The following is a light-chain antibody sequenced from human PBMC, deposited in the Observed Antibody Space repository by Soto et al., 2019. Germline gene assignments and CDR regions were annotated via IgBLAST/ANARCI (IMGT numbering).Light chain of an antibody. CDR2: ENN. Sequence: QSVLKQPPSVSAAPGQKVTISCSGSSSNIGNNLVCWYQQLPGTAPKLLIYENNKRPSGIPDRFSGFKSGTSATLGITGLQTGDEADYYCGTWDSSLSEDVFGTGTKVTVL. V-gene: IGLV1-51*02. CDR3: GTWDSSLSEDV. J-gene: IGLJ1*01. CDR1: SSNIGNNL.